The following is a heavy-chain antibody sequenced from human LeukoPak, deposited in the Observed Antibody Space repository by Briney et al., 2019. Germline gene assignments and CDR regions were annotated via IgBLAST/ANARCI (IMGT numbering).Heavy chain of an antibody. V-gene: IGHV3-7*01. CDR2: IKQDGSEK. Sequence: QPGGSLRLSCAASGFTFSSYWMSWVRQAPGKGLEWVANIKQDGSEKYYVDSVKGRITISRDNAKNSLYLQMNSLRAEDTAVYYCARQYGYCSSTSCYTGIFFDYWGQGTLVTVSS. CDR3: ARQYGYCSSTSCYTGIFFDY. J-gene: IGHJ4*02. CDR1: GFTFSSYW. D-gene: IGHD2-2*02.